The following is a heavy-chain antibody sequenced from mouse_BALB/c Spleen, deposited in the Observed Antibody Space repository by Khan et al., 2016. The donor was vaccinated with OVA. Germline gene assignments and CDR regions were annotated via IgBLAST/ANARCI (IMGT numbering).Heavy chain of an antibody. V-gene: IGHV3-2*02. D-gene: IGHD3-1*01. J-gene: IGHJ3*01. CDR1: GYSITSDYA. CDR3: ARSGTVFAY. CDR2: ISYSGST. Sequence: EVKLLESGPGLVKPSQSLSLTCTVTGYSITSDYAWNWIRQFPGNKLEWMGYISYSGSTSYNPSLKSRISITRDTSKNQFFLQLNSVTTEDTATXYCARSGTVFAYWGQGTLVTVSA.